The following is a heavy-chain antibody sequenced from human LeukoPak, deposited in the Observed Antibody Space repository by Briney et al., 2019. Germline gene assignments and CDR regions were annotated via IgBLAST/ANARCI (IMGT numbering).Heavy chain of an antibody. J-gene: IGHJ4*01. CDR2: IYGAEGP. Sequence: GGSLRLSCAASGFTVSSTYMSWVRQAPGKGLEWVSLIYGAEGPYYADSVKGRFTISTDNSKNTLSLQMTSLRAEDTAMYYCARDRYFGFWGQGTLVTVSS. CDR1: GFTVSSTY. CDR3: ARDRYFGF. V-gene: IGHV3-53*01.